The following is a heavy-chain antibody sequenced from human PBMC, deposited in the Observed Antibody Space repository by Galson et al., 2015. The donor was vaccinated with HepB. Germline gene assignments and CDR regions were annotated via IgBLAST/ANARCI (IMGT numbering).Heavy chain of an antibody. CDR3: AKEKWELPDYYYYYYMDV. CDR1: GFTFSSYG. J-gene: IGHJ6*03. D-gene: IGHD1-26*01. CDR2: ISYDGSNK. Sequence: SLRLSCAASGFTFSSYGMHWVRQAPGKGLEWVAVISYDGSNKYYADSVKGRFTISRDNSKNTLYLQKNSLRAEDTAVYYCAKEKWELPDYYYYYYMDVWGKGTTVTVSS. V-gene: IGHV3-30*18.